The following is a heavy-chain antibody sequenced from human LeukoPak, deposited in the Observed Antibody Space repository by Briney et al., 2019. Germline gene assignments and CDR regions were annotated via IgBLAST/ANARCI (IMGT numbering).Heavy chain of an antibody. J-gene: IGHJ4*02. CDR2: ISSSSSTI. D-gene: IGHD3-10*01. Sequence: GGSLRLSCAASGLTISSYSMNWVRQAPGKGLQWVSYISSSSSTIYYADSVKGRFTISRDNAKNSLYLQVNSLRAEDTAVYYCARALWFGETFPAYWGQGTLVTVYS. CDR3: ARALWFGETFPAY. V-gene: IGHV3-48*01. CDR1: GLTISSYS.